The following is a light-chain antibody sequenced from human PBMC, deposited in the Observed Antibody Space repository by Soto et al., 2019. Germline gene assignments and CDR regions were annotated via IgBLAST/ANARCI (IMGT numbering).Light chain of an antibody. CDR1: SSDVGAYHS. J-gene: IGLJ3*02. Sequence: QSALTQPASVSGSPGQSFTISCTGTSSDVGAYHSVSWYQQHPGKAPKLIIFDVSNRPSGVSDRFSGSKSGNTASLTISGRQAEDEADYYCSSFTDTGTVMFGGGTKLTVL. V-gene: IGLV2-14*03. CDR3: SSFTDTGTVM. CDR2: DVS.